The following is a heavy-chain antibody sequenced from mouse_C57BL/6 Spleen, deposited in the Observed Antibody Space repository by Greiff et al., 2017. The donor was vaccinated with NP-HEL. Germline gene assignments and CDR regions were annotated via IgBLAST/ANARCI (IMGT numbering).Heavy chain of an antibody. CDR2: INPGSGGT. Sequence: QVQLQQSGAELVRPGTSVKVSCKASGYAFTNYLIEWVKQRPGQGLEWIGVINPGSGGTNYNEKFKGKATLTADKSSSTAYMQLSSLTSEDSAVYFCARGDGYPPWFAYWGQGTLVTVSA. J-gene: IGHJ3*01. CDR1: GYAFTNYL. V-gene: IGHV1-54*01. CDR3: ARGDGYPPWFAY. D-gene: IGHD2-3*01.